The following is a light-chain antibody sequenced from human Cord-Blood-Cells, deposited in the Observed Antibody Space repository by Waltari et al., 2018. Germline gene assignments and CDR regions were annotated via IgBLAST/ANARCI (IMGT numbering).Light chain of an antibody. V-gene: IGLV2-23*01. CDR2: EGS. CDR3: CSYAGSSTYV. CDR1: SSDVGSYNL. J-gene: IGLJ1*01. Sequence: QSALTQPASVSGSPGQSITISCTGTSSDVGSYNLVPWYQQHPGKAPKPMIYEGSKRPSGVSNRFSGAKSGNTASLTISGLQEEDEADYYCCSYAGSSTYVFGTGTKVTVL.